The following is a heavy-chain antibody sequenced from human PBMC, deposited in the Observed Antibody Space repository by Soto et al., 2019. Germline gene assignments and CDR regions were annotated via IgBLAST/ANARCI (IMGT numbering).Heavy chain of an antibody. CDR1: GFTFSNYW. Sequence: EVQLVESGGGLVQPGGSLRLSCAASGFTFSNYWMHWVRQAQGKGLVWVSRINSDGTRANYADSVKGRFTISRDNAENTLYLQMNSLTAEDTAVYDCARVAVGYYYMDVWGKGTTVTVSS. CDR2: INSDGTRA. CDR3: ARVAVGYYYMDV. V-gene: IGHV3-74*01. J-gene: IGHJ6*03.